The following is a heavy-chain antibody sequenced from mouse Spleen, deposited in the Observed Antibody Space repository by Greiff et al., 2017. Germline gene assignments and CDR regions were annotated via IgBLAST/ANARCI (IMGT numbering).Heavy chain of an antibody. CDR3: ASGTTAPFAY. CDR1: GYTFTGYW. Sequence: QVQLKQSGAELMKPGASVKLSCKATGYTFTGYWIEWVKQRPGHGLEWIGEILPGSVSTNYNEKFKGKATFTADTSSNTAYMQLSSLTTEDSAIYYCASGTTAPFAYWGQGTLVTVSA. D-gene: IGHD1-2*01. CDR2: ILPGSVST. V-gene: IGHV1-9*01. J-gene: IGHJ3*01.